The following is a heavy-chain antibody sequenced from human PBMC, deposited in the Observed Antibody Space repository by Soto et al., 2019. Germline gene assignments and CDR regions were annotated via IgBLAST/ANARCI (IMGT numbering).Heavy chain of an antibody. CDR3: ASYREQLVLYGMDV. V-gene: IGHV1-18*01. CDR2: ISAYNGNT. CDR1: GYTFTSYV. D-gene: IGHD6-13*01. Sequence: QVQLVQSGAEVKKPGASVKVSCKASGYTFTSYVISWVRQAPGQGLEWMGWISAYNGNTNYAQKLQGRVTMTTDTSTSTAYMELRSMRSDDTAVYYCASYREQLVLYGMDVWGQGTTVTVSS. J-gene: IGHJ6*02.